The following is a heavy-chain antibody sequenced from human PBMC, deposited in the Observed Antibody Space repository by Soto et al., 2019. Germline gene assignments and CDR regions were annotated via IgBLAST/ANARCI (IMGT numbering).Heavy chain of an antibody. CDR2: IYYSGST. Sequence: QLQLQESGPGLVKPSETLSLTCTVSGGSISSSSYYWGWIRQPPGKGLEWIGSIYYSGSTYYNPSLKSRVTISVDTYKNQFSLKLSSVTAADTALYYCARLGHEAYDILTGERARGYYYYYMDVWGKGTTVTVSS. D-gene: IGHD3-9*01. J-gene: IGHJ6*03. CDR1: GGSISSSSYY. CDR3: ARLGHEAYDILTGERARGYYYYYMDV. V-gene: IGHV4-39*01.